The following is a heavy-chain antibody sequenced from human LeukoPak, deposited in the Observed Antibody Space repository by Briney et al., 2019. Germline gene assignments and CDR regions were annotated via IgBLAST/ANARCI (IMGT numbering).Heavy chain of an antibody. CDR3: ARVMSASVWRSYGSYYYYYYMDI. CDR2: IKQDGSEK. V-gene: IGHV3-7*01. Sequence: GGSLRLSCAASGFTFSSYWMSWVRQAPGKGLEWVASIKQDGSEKYSVDSVKGRFTISRDNAKNSLYMQMNSLRAADTAVYYCARVMSASVWRSYGSYYYYYYMDIWGKGTTVTVSS. CDR1: GFTFSSYW. D-gene: IGHD3-16*01. J-gene: IGHJ6*03.